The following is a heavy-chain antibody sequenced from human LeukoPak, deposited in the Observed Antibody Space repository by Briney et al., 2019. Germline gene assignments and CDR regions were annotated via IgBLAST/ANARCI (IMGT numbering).Heavy chain of an antibody. CDR1: GGSISSSSYY. CDR3: ARGKSTLGWFEP. J-gene: IGHJ5*02. V-gene: IGHV4-39*01. CDR2: IYYSGST. Sequence: SETLSLTCTVSGGSISSSSYYWGWIRQPPGKGLEWIGSIYYSGSTYYNPSLKSRVTISVDTSKNQFSLKLSSVTAADTAVYYCARGKSTLGWFEPSGQGTLVTVSS. D-gene: IGHD2/OR15-2a*01.